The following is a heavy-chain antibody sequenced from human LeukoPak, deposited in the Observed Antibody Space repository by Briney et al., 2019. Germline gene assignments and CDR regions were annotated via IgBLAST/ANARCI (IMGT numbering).Heavy chain of an antibody. Sequence: SGRSLRLSCAASGFTFSNYGMHWVRQAPGKGLEWVAVISSDGSNKHYADSVKGRFTISRDNSKNTLYLQMNSLRVEDTAVFYCAKDRGASSSWYLVFDYWGQGTLVTVSS. CDR1: GFTFSNYG. CDR2: ISSDGSNK. V-gene: IGHV3-30*18. D-gene: IGHD6-13*01. J-gene: IGHJ4*02. CDR3: AKDRGASSSWYLVFDY.